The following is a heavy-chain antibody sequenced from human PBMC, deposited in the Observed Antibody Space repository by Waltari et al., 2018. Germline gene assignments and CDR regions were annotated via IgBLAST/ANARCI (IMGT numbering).Heavy chain of an antibody. CDR1: GYMFRNFG. CDR2: ISAYNGNT. V-gene: IGHV1-18*01. Sequence: QIQLVQSGGEVKTPGASVNVSCKASGYMFRNFGIFWVRQAPGQGLEYMGWISAYNGNTNYAQNFQGRLTLTTDTSASTAHMELSSLTSDDTAVYFCARDRRDDNNSVRWLDPWGQGTLVTVSS. CDR3: ARDRRDDNNSVRWLDP. J-gene: IGHJ5*02. D-gene: IGHD1-1*01.